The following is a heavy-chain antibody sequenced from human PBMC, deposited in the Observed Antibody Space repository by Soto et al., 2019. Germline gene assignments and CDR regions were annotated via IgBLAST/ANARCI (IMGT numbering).Heavy chain of an antibody. CDR1: GGTFSSYA. J-gene: IGHJ6*02. CDR3: ARHPPAVYYYGMDV. CDR2: IIPIFGTA. Sequence: SVKVSCKASGGTFSSYAISWVRQAPGQGLEWMGGIIPIFGTANYAQKYQGRVTITADESTSTAYMELSSLRSEDTAVYYCARHPPAVYYYGMDVWGQGTTVTVSS. V-gene: IGHV1-69*13.